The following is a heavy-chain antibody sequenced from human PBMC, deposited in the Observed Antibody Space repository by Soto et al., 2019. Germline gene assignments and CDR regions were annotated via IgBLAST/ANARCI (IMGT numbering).Heavy chain of an antibody. CDR2: IYYSGTT. CDR3: AKQRRGGYGFDP. V-gene: IGHV4-30-4*01. CDR1: GVSDTNGDYY. J-gene: IGHJ5*02. D-gene: IGHD4-17*01. Sequence: SETLSLTCAVSGVSDTNGDYYWSWMRQSPGKALEWIGNIYYSGTTSYNPPLNSRLSISIDTSRNQFSLQVTSVTAADPAIYYCAKQRRGGYGFDPGGQGTLVTFPS.